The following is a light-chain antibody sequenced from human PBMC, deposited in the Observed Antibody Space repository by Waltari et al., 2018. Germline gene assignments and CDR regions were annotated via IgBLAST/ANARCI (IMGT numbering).Light chain of an antibody. Sequence: ENVLTQSPGTLSLSPGERATLPCRASQSVAGSYLAWYQQKPGQAPRLLIYGASSRATGIPDRFSGSGSGTDFTLTISRLEPEDFGVYYCQQYGSSRTFGQGTKVEIK. CDR1: QSVAGSY. CDR3: QQYGSSRT. V-gene: IGKV3-20*01. J-gene: IGKJ1*01. CDR2: GAS.